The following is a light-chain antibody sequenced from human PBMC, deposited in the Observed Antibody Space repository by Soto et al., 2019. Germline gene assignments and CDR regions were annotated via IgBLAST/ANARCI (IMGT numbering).Light chain of an antibody. CDR3: IQALQTPWT. CDR2: LGS. J-gene: IGKJ1*01. CDR1: QSLLHSNGYNY. V-gene: IGKV2-28*01. Sequence: DIVMTQSPLSLPVTPGEPASISCRSSQSLLHSNGYNYLDWYLQKPGQSPQLLIYLGSNRASGVPERFSGGGSGADFTLKISRVEAEDVGVYYCIQALQTPWTFGQGTRVEIK.